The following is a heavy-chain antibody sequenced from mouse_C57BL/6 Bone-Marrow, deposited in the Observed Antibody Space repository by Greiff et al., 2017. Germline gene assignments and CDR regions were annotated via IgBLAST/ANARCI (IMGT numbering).Heavy chain of an antibody. CDR2: IYPGSGST. D-gene: IGHD2-1*01. J-gene: IGHJ3*01. Sequence: VQLQQPGAELVKPGASVKMSCKASGYTFTSYWITWVKQRPGKGLEWIGAIYPGSGSTNYNETFKGKATLTVDTSSSTAYMQLISLPSEESAVYYCARVGIYYGNYGFAYWGQGTLVTVSA. CDR1: GYTFTSYW. CDR3: ARVGIYYGNYGFAY. V-gene: IGHV1-55*01.